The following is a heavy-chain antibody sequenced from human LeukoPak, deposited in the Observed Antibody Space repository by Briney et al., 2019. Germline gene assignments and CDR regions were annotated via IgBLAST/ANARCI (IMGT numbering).Heavy chain of an antibody. Sequence: ASVKVSCKASGYTFTSYDINWVRQATGQGLEWMGWMNPNSGNTGYAQKFQGRVTMTRNTSISTAYMELSSLRSEDTAVYYCARSFKVRGVLSYYYWGQGTLVTVSS. D-gene: IGHD3-10*01. J-gene: IGHJ4*02. CDR1: GYTFTSYD. CDR3: ARSFKVRGVLSYYY. V-gene: IGHV1-8*01. CDR2: MNPNSGNT.